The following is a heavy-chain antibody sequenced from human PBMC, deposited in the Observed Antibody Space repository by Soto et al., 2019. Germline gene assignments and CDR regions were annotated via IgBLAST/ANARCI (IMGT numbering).Heavy chain of an antibody. CDR2: ISAYNGNT. Sequence: ASVKVSCKASGYTFTSYGISWVRQAPGQGLEWMGWISAYNGNTNYAQKLQGRVTMTTDTSTSTAYMELRSLRSDDTAVYYCARDFYDFWSGYYPPGYWGQGTLVTVSS. J-gene: IGHJ4*02. D-gene: IGHD3-3*01. CDR1: GYTFTSYG. CDR3: ARDFYDFWSGYYPPGY. V-gene: IGHV1-18*01.